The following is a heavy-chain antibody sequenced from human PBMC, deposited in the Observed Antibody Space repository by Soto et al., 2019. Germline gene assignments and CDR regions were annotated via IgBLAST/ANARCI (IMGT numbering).Heavy chain of an antibody. J-gene: IGHJ6*02. CDR3: TDGMAI. CDR1: GFSFSHAW. Sequence: EVPLVQSGGGLVKPGGSLRLSCEASGFSFSHAWMNWVRQAPGKGLEWVGRIRSKTDGGTTGFTAPVEGRFTISRDDSKNMLYLQMNSLKTEDTAVYYCTDGMAIWGQGTTVIVSS. V-gene: IGHV3-15*07. CDR2: IRSKTDGGTT.